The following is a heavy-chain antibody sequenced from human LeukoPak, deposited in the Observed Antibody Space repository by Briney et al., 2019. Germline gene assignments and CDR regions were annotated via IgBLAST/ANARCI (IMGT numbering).Heavy chain of an antibody. CDR3: ARGYYDILTGYSLYYYYYMDV. V-gene: IGHV3-48*03. CDR2: ISSSGSTI. J-gene: IGHJ6*03. CDR1: GFTFSSYE. D-gene: IGHD3-9*01. Sequence: GGSLRLSCAASGFTFSSYEMNWVRQAPGKGLEGVSYISSSGSTIYYADSVKGRFTISRDNAKNSLYLQMNSLRAEDTAVYYCARGYYDILTGYSLYYYYYMDVWGKGTTVTVSS.